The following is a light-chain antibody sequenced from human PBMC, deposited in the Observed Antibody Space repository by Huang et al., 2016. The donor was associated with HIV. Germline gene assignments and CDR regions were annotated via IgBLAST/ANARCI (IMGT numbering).Light chain of an antibody. CDR3: QKYYDTPLT. J-gene: IGKJ3*01. Sequence: DIVITQSPDSLAVSLGERASINCRSSPSVLDSSNNKNYLAWYQQRPGQPPKLLIYWASNRDSGVPDRFVGTGSGTDFTLTISSLQAEDVAVYFCQKYYDTPLTFGPGTKVDIK. CDR2: WAS. CDR1: PSVLDSSNNKNY. V-gene: IGKV4-1*01.